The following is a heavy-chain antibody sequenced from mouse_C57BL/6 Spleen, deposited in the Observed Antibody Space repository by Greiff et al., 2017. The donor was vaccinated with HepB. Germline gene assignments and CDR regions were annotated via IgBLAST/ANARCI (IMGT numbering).Heavy chain of an antibody. D-gene: IGHD2-1*01. CDR1: GFSLTSYA. J-gene: IGHJ4*01. CDR2: IWTGGGT. V-gene: IGHV2-9-1*01. CDR3: ARESSYGNYEGGYYAMDY. Sequence: QVQLKESGPGLVAPSQSLSITCTVSGFSLTSYAISWVRQPPGKGLEWLGVIWTGGGTNYNSALKSRLSISKDNSKSQVFLKMNSLQTDDTARYYCARESSYGNYEGGYYAMDYWGQGTSVTVSS.